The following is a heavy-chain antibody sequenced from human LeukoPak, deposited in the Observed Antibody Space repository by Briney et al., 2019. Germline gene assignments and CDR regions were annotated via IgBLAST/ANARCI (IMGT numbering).Heavy chain of an antibody. CDR1: GYTFTGYY. J-gene: IGHJ6*02. D-gene: IGHD6-19*01. Sequence: ASVKVSCKASGYTFTGYYMHWVRQATGQGLEWMGWMNPNSGNTGYAQKFQGRVTMTRNTSISTVYMELSSLRSEDTAVYYCARGAGTNYYHALDVWGQGTTVTVSS. V-gene: IGHV1-8*02. CDR3: ARGAGTNYYHALDV. CDR2: MNPNSGNT.